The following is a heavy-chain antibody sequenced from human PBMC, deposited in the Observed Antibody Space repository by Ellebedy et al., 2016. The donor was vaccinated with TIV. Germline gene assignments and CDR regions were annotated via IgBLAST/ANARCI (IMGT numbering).Heavy chain of an antibody. D-gene: IGHD1-26*01. CDR1: GYTFASYW. CDR2: INPGDSDT. Sequence: GESLKISXKGSGYTFASYWIGWVRKMPGKGLEWMGIINPGDSDTRYSPSFQGEVIISADKSISTAYIQWSSLNASDTAIYYCARLVWRVVGGQVFYHYGMDVWGQGTTVTVSS. V-gene: IGHV5-51*01. CDR3: ARLVWRVVGGQVFYHYGMDV. J-gene: IGHJ6*02.